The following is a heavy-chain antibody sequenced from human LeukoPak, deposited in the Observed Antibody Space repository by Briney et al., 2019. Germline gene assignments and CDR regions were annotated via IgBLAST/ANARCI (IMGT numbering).Heavy chain of an antibody. CDR1: GYTFTGYY. Sequence: ASVKVSCKASGYTFTGYYMHWVRQAPGQGLEWMGWINPNSGGTNYAQKFQGWVTMTRDTSASTAYMELSSLRSEDTAVYYCARDSREQQLVYWGQGTLVTVSS. CDR3: ARDSREQQLVY. CDR2: INPNSGGT. V-gene: IGHV1-2*04. J-gene: IGHJ4*02. D-gene: IGHD6-13*01.